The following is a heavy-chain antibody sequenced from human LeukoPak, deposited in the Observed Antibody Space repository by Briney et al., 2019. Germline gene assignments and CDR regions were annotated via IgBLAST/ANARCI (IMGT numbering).Heavy chain of an antibody. D-gene: IGHD1-26*01. Sequence: GESLKISCKGFGYSFTSYWIACVRQLPGKGLEWMGIIYPGDSDTRYSPSFQDQVTISADKSISTAYLQWSSLKASDTAMYYCARRGGSSEEYDYWGQGTLVTVSS. V-gene: IGHV5-51*01. CDR2: IYPGDSDT. CDR3: ARRGGSSEEYDY. J-gene: IGHJ4*02. CDR1: GYSFTSYW.